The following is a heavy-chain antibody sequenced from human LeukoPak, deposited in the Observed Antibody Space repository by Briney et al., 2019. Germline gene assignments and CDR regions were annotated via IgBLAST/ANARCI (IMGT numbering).Heavy chain of an antibody. J-gene: IGHJ5*01. CDR1: GFTFSNHW. CDR3: AKSCSSTSCYRFDS. V-gene: IGHV3-74*01. D-gene: IGHD2-2*02. CDR2: INRGGSRT. Sequence: PGGSLRLSCAASGFTFSNHWMHWVRQAPGKGLMWVSRINRGGSRTDYADSVKGRFTISRDNAKNSLYLQMNSLRAEDTALYYCAKSCSSTSCYRFDSWGQGTLVTVSS.